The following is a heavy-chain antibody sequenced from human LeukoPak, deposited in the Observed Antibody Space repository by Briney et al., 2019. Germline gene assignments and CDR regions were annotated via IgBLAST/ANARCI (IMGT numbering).Heavy chain of an antibody. D-gene: IGHD3-22*01. J-gene: IGHJ4*02. V-gene: IGHV3-7*03. Sequence: PGGSLRLSCAASGFTLSTFWMNWVRQAPGKGLEWVASIKQDGSEKYYVDSVKGRFTISRDNAKNSLYLQMNSLRAEDTAVYYCASLSYYYDSSGYLPYYFDYWGQGTLVTVSS. CDR2: IKQDGSEK. CDR3: ASLSYYYDSSGYLPYYFDY. CDR1: GFTLSTFW.